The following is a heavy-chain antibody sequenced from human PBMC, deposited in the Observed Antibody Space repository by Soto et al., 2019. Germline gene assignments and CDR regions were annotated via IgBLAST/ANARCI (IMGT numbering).Heavy chain of an antibody. CDR3: SGCSGGACHQNYGMDV. D-gene: IGHD2-15*01. Sequence: EVHLVESGGGLDKPGGSLRLSCAVSGFTFSSCTMNWVRQAPGKGLEWVSSISPSTSHIYYADSVKGRFTISRDNAKNSLFLQMNGLRAEDTAVYYCSGCSGGACHQNYGMDVWGQGTTVTVSS. CDR2: ISPSTSHI. J-gene: IGHJ6*02. V-gene: IGHV3-21*01. CDR1: GFTFSSCT.